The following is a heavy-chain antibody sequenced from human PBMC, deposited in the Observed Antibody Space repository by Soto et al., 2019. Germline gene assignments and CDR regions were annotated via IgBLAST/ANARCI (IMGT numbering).Heavy chain of an antibody. CDR2: INPNSGGT. Sequence: QVQLVQSGAEVKKPGASVKVSCKASGYTFTGYYMHWVRQAPGQGLEWMGWINPNSGGTNYAQKFQGWVTMTRDTSISTDYMELSRLRSDDTAVYYCARVPAARGGNDAFDIWGQGTMVTVSS. D-gene: IGHD6-6*01. V-gene: IGHV1-2*04. CDR1: GYTFTGYY. CDR3: ARVPAARGGNDAFDI. J-gene: IGHJ3*02.